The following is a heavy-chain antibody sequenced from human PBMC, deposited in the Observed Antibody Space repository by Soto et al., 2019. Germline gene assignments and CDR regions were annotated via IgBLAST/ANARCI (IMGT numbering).Heavy chain of an antibody. CDR3: AGGLRFLEWSPDYYGMDV. D-gene: IGHD3-3*01. Sequence: QVQLVQSGAEVKKPGSSVKVSCKASGGTFSSYAISWVRQAPGQGLEWMGGIIPIFGTANYAQKFQGRVTITADESTSTAYMELSSLRSEDTAVHYCAGGLRFLEWSPDYYGMDVWGQGTTVTVSS. CDR2: IIPIFGTA. J-gene: IGHJ6*02. V-gene: IGHV1-69*01. CDR1: GGTFSSYA.